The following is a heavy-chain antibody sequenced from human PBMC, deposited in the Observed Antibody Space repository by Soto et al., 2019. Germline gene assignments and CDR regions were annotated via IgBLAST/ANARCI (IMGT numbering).Heavy chain of an antibody. Sequence: TLSLTCSVPGAAGNSGNYYWSWILQVPGKGLEWIGHIYVTGAVDYNPSLRDRITISQDTSERQFSLNLRLVTAADTAVYYCARLRIATNNYKWFDPWGQGTLVTVSS. CDR3: ARLRIATNNYKWFDP. V-gene: IGHV4-31*03. CDR1: GAAGNSGNYY. J-gene: IGHJ5*02. D-gene: IGHD2-21*01. CDR2: IYVTGAV.